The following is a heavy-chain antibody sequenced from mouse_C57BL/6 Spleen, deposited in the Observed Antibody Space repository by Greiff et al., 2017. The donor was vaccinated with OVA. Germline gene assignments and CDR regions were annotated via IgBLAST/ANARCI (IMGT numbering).Heavy chain of an antibody. D-gene: IGHD6-1*01. CDR1: GYSFTGYY. CDR3: SRRDSAWFAY. V-gene: IGHV1-42*01. CDR2: INPRTGGT. Sequence: VQLQQSGPELVKPGASVKISCKASGYSFTGYYMNWVKQSPEKSLEWIGEINPRTGGTTYNQKFKAKATLTVDKSSSTAYMQLKSLTSEDSAVYSCSRRDSAWFAYWGQGTLVTVSA. J-gene: IGHJ3*01.